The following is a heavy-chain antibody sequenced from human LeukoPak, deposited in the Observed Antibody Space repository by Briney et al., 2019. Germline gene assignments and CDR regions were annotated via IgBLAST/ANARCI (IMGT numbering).Heavy chain of an antibody. CDR2: IYTSGST. J-gene: IGHJ4*02. CDR1: GGSISSGSYY. D-gene: IGHD3-10*01. Sequence: SETQSLTCTVSGGSISSGSYYWSWIRQPAGKGLEWIGRIYTSGSTNYNPSLKRRVTISVDTSTHQFSLKLSSVTAADTAVYYCARESVLWFGELLSRGGDFDYWGQGTLVTVSS. CDR3: ARESVLWFGELLSRGGDFDY. V-gene: IGHV4-61*02.